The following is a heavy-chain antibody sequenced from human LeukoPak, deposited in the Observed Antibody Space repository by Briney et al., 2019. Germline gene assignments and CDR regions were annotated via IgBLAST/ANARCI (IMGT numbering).Heavy chain of an antibody. J-gene: IGHJ4*02. CDR3: ARGLYSSSSFDY. D-gene: IGHD6-6*01. V-gene: IGHV4-31*03. Sequence: PSETLALTCSVSGGSVSSARYYWNWIRQLPERGLEWIGYIYHTGSTYYRASLRSRLSISIDASKNQFSLRLSSVTAADTAVYYCARGLYSSSSFDYWGQGTLVTVSS. CDR1: GGSVSSARYY. CDR2: IYHTGST.